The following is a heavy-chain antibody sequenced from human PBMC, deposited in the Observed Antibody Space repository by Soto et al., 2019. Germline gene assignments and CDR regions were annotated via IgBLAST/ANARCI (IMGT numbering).Heavy chain of an antibody. D-gene: IGHD4-17*01. J-gene: IGHJ3*01. CDR1: GFTFSSYA. Sequence: GGSLRLSCVASGFTFSSYAMSWVRQVPGKGLEWVSTISDAAGSAYYVDSVKGRFTISRDNSKKTLYLQMNSLRAEDSAVYYCARPYGGKIGDAPDLWGPVTMVTVS. CDR3: ARPYGGKIGDAPDL. V-gene: IGHV3-23*01. CDR2: ISDAAGSA.